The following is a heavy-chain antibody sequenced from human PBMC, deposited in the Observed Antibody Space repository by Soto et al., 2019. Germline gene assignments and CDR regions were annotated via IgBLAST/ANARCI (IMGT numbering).Heavy chain of an antibody. CDR1: GYTFTRYA. CDR2: INAANGYT. Sequence: GASVKVSCKASGYTFTRYAVHWVRQAPGQRLEWMGWINAANGYTKYSQKFQGRVTITRDTSASTAYMELTGLRSEDTAVYYCARDEGLLCNGRSCYYGIDPWGQGTLVSVSS. V-gene: IGHV1-3*01. CDR3: ARDEGLLCNGRSCYYGIDP. J-gene: IGHJ5*02. D-gene: IGHD2-15*01.